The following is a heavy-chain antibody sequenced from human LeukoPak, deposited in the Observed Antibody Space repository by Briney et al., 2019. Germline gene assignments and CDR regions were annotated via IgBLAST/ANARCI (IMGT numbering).Heavy chain of an antibody. CDR1: GFTFDDYA. CDR2: ISWNSGSI. J-gene: IGHJ1*01. V-gene: IGHV3-9*01. Sequence: GGSLRLSSAASGFTFDDYAMHWVRQAPGKGLGWVSGISWNSGSIGYADSVKGRFTISRDNAKNSLYLQMNSLRAEDTALYYCAKDRAWLVRSTSSSVSIRSYFQHWGQGTLVTVSS. CDR3: AKDRAWLVRSTSSSVSIRSYFQH. D-gene: IGHD6-19*01.